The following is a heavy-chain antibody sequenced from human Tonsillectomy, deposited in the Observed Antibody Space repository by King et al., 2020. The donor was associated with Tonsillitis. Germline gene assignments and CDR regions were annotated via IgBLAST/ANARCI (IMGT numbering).Heavy chain of an antibody. Sequence: VQLVESGGGVVQPGRSLRLSCAASGFTFSSYGMHWVRQAPGKGLEWVAVIWYDGSNKYYSDSVQGRFTISRDNSKNTLYLQMSSLRADDTAVYYLARENGLSSSWVYYFDYWGQGTLVTVSS. CDR2: IWYDGSNK. CDR1: GFTFSSYG. J-gene: IGHJ4*02. CDR3: ARENGLSSSWVYYFDY. V-gene: IGHV3-33*08. D-gene: IGHD6-13*01.